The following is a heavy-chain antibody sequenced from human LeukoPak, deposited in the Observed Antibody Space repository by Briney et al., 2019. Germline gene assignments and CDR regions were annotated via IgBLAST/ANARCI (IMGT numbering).Heavy chain of an antibody. CDR1: SGSISSYY. V-gene: IGHV4-59*12. Sequence: SETLSLTCTVSSGSISSYYWSWIRQPPGKGLEWIGYIYDSGSTYYNPSLKSRITISVDTSENRFSLKLSSVTATDTAVYYCARDCSGGSCYGAFDIWGQGTMVTVSS. CDR3: ARDCSGGSCYGAFDI. CDR2: IYDSGST. J-gene: IGHJ3*02. D-gene: IGHD2-15*01.